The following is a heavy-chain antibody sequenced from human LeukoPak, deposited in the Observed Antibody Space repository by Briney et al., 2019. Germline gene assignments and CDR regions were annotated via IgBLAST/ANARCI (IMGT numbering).Heavy chain of an antibody. CDR2: IRPDGGET. CDR3: VRGSSGTVVREVAWAWFDL. V-gene: IGHV3-7*05. D-gene: IGHD3-10*01. J-gene: IGHJ5*02. CDR1: GFTFSSYW. Sequence: GGSLRFSCAASGFTFSSYWMSWVRQAPGKGLEWVANIRPDGGETHVADSVKGRFTISRDNAKNSLFLQMNSLRAEDTAVYYCVRGSSGTVVREVAWAWFDLWGQGTLVTVSS.